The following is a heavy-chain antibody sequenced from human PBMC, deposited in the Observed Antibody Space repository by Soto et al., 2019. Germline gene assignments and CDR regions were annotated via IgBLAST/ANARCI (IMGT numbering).Heavy chain of an antibody. D-gene: IGHD3-10*01. J-gene: IGHJ5*02. CDR2: ISSSGSTI. CDR1: GFTFSDYY. V-gene: IGHV3-11*01. CDR3: ASPHRGWFGEVSGENWFDP. Sequence: QVQLVESGGCLVKPGGSLRLSCAASGFTFSDYYMSWIRQAPGKGLEWVSYISSSGSTIYYADSVKGRFTISRDNAKNSLYLQMNSLRAEDTAVYYCASPHRGWFGEVSGENWFDPWGQGTLVTVSS.